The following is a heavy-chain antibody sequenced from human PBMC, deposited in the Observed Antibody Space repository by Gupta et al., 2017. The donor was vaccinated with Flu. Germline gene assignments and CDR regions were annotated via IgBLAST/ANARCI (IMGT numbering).Heavy chain of an antibody. D-gene: IGHD6-19*01. J-gene: IGHJ4*02. CDR2: ISGSGGNT. CDR1: GLTFSTYA. V-gene: IGHV3-23*01. Sequence: EVQLLESGGGLVQPGGSLRLSCAASGLTFSTYAMTWVRQAPGKGLEWVSTISGSGGNTYYTDSVKGRFTISRDNSKNTLYLQMNSLRAEDTAVYYCAKDVKVVGGWYVDYWGQGILVTVSS. CDR3: AKDVKVVGGWYVDY.